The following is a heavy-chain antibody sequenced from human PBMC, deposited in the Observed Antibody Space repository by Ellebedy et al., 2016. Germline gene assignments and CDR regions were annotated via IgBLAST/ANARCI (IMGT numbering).Heavy chain of an antibody. CDR1: GLTVSSFF. D-gene: IGHD4-17*01. V-gene: IGHV3-23*01. J-gene: IGHJ4*02. CDR2: INGGGYTT. Sequence: GGSLRLSXAPSGLTVSSFFMGWVRQAPGKGLEWVSTINGGGYTTYFADSVRGRFAISRDNSKNMVFLQMNSLRAEDTAVYYCYYGHYSGYWGQGTLVTVSS. CDR3: YYGHYSGY.